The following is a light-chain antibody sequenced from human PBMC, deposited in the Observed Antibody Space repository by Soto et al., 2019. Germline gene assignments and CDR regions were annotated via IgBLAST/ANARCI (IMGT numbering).Light chain of an antibody. CDR2: EVT. CDR3: SSYGGTNNFVV. J-gene: IGLJ2*01. V-gene: IGLV2-8*01. CDR1: SSDVGGYNF. Sequence: QSALTQPPSASGSPGQSVTISCTGTSSDVGGYNFVSWYQQHPGKVPKLMIYEVTKRPSGVPDRFSGSKSGNTASLTVSGLQAEDEADYYCSSYGGTNNFVVFGGGIKLTVL.